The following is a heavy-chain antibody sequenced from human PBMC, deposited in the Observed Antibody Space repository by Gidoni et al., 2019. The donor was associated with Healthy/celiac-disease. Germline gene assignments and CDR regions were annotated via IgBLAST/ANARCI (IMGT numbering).Heavy chain of an antibody. CDR3: ARDRGHGWFDP. CDR1: GGSISSYY. D-gene: IGHD2-15*01. CDR2: IYYSGST. J-gene: IGHJ5*02. V-gene: IGHV4-59*01. Sequence: VQLQESGPGLVKPSETLSLTCTVSGGSISSYYWNWIRQPPGKGLEWIGYIYYSGSTNYNPSLKSRVTISVDTSKNQFSLKLTSVTAADTAVYYCARDRGHGWFDPWGQGTLVTVSS.